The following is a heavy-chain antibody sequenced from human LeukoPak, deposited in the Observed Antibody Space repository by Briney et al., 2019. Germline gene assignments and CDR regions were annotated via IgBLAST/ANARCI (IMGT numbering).Heavy chain of an antibody. CDR2: ISGSGGST. CDR3: AKDRYIAVAGKGVEKYNWFDP. D-gene: IGHD6-19*01. J-gene: IGHJ5*02. V-gene: IGHV3-23*01. CDR1: GFTFSSYA. Sequence: GGSLRLSCAASGFTFSSYAMSWVRQAPGKGLGWVSAISGSGGSTYYADSVKGRFTISRDNSKNALYLQRNSLRAEDTAVYYCAKDRYIAVAGKGVEKYNWFDPWGQGTLVTVSS.